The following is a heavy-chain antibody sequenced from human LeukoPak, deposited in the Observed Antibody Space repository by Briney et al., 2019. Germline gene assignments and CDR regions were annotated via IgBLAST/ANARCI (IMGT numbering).Heavy chain of an antibody. CDR1: GFTFSSYA. CDR2: ISYDGSNK. D-gene: IGHD3-22*01. J-gene: IGHJ2*01. V-gene: IGHV3-30-3*01. CDR3: ASGRPYYYDSSGYYYPTWYFDL. Sequence: GGSLRLSCAASGFTFSSYAMHWVRQAPGKGQEWVAVISYDGSNKYYADSVKGRFTISRDNSKNTLYLQMNSLRAEDTAVYYCASGRPYYYDSSGYYYPTWYFDLWGRGTLVTVSS.